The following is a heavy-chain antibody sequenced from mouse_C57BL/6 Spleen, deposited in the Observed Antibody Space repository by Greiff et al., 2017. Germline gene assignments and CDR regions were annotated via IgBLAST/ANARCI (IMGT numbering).Heavy chain of an antibody. CDR2: INPNNGGT. Sequence: VQLQQSGPELVKPGASVKMSCKASGYTFTDYNMHWVKQSPGKSLEWIGYINPNNGGTSYNQKFKGKATLTVNKSSSTAYVELRSLTSEDSAVYYCAGGDITTVEEDNYSMDYWGQGTSATVSS. V-gene: IGHV1-22*01. CDR3: AGGDITTVEEDNYSMDY. D-gene: IGHD1-1*01. J-gene: IGHJ4*01. CDR1: GYTFTDYN.